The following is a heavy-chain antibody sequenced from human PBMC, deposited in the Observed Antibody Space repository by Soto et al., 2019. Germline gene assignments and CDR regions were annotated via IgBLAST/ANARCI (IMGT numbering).Heavy chain of an antibody. CDR3: AKGTTSFDY. V-gene: IGHV1-18*01. Sequence: QVPLVQSGAEVEEPGASVKVSCRSSGYSFTNYGINWVRQAPGQGLEWMGWISTRNGNTNYAQGLQGRVTMTTDTSTSTTYMELRDLRSDDTAVYYCAKGTTSFDYWGQGTLVTVSS. J-gene: IGHJ4*02. CDR2: ISTRNGNT. CDR1: GYSFTNYG. D-gene: IGHD1-1*01.